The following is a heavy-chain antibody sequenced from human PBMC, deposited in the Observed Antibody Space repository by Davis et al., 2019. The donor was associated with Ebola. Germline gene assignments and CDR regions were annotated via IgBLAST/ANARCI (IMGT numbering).Heavy chain of an antibody. V-gene: IGHV1-69*13. CDR2: IIPVFGIP. CDR3: ARDRYSDGSGYFFEQSH. J-gene: IGHJ4*02. D-gene: IGHD3-22*01. Sequence: SVKVSCKASGGTFSSYAISWVRQAPGQGLDWMGGIIPVFGIPKYAQKFQGRVTITADESTRTAYMELSSLRSEDTAVYYCARDRYSDGSGYFFEQSHWGQGTLVTVSS. CDR1: GGTFSSYA.